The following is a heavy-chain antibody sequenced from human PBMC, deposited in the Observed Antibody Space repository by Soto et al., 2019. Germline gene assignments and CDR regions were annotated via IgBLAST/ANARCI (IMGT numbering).Heavy chain of an antibody. CDR3: ASNSYRYTFYDY. CDR2: IYYSGST. V-gene: IGHV4-30-4*01. Sequence: QVQLQESGPGLVEPSQTLSLTCTVSGGSISSGDYYWSWIRQPPGKGLEWIGYIYYSGSTYYNPSLKSRVSISVDTSKNQFSLKLSSLTAADRAVYYCASNSYRYTFYDYWGQGTLVTVS. CDR1: GGSISSGDYY. D-gene: IGHD5-18*01. J-gene: IGHJ4*02.